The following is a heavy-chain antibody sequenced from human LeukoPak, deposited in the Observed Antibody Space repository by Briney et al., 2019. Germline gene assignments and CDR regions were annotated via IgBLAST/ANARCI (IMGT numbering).Heavy chain of an antibody. CDR1: GYTFTGYY. Sequence: ASVKVSCKASGYTFTGYYMHWVRQAPGKGLEWMGGFDPEDGETIYAQKFQGRVTMTEDTSTDTAYMELSSLRSEDTAVYYCAIGIAAMKGDFDYWGQGTLVTVSS. J-gene: IGHJ4*02. D-gene: IGHD2-2*01. CDR2: FDPEDGET. V-gene: IGHV1-24*01. CDR3: AIGIAAMKGDFDY.